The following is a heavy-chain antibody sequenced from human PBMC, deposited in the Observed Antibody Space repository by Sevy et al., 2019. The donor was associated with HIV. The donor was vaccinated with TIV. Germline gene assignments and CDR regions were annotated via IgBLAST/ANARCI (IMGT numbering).Heavy chain of an antibody. D-gene: IGHD3-3*01. Sequence: ASVKVSCKVSGYTLTELSMHWVRQAPGKGLEWMGGFDPEDGETIYAQKFQGRVTMTEDTSTDTAYMELSSLRSEDTAVYYCATDCHGQYDFWSGYYPILGLDPWGQGTLVTVSS. CDR3: ATDCHGQYDFWSGYYPILGLDP. V-gene: IGHV1-24*01. CDR2: FDPEDGET. CDR1: GYTLTELS. J-gene: IGHJ5*02.